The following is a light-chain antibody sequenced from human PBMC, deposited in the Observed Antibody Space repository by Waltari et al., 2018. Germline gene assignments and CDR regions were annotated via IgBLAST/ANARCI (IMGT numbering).Light chain of an antibody. V-gene: IGKV1-39*01. Sequence: DIQMTQSPSSLSASVGDTVTVTCRASQNIRTYLNWYQQKTAKAPKLLIYGASTLQRGVPSRFRGSASGTEFTLTISSLQPEDFSTYYCQQGNDFPLTFGGGTKVEMK. CDR1: QNIRTY. CDR3: QQGNDFPLT. CDR2: GAS. J-gene: IGKJ4*01.